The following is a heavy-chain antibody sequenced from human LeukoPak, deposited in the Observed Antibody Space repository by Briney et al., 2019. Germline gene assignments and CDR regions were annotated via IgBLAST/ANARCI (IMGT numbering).Heavy chain of an antibody. V-gene: IGHV3-48*03. CDR3: AKGDSTGGGDYA. J-gene: IGHJ5*02. CDR2: VSNSGEII. Sequence: GGSLRLSCAASGFTFSRFEMNWVRQAPGKGLEWISYVSNSGEIIYYADSVKGRFTISRDNAKNSLHLQMNSLRPEDTAIYYCAKGDSTGGGDYAWGQGTLVTVSS. D-gene: IGHD3-16*01. CDR1: GFTFSRFE.